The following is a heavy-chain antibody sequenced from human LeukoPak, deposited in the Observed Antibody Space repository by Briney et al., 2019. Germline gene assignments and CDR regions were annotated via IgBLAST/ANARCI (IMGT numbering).Heavy chain of an antibody. CDR1: GYTFTGYY. D-gene: IGHD2-2*01. V-gene: IGHV1-2*04. CDR3: ARESPQEDIVVVPAAIEDYYGMDV. Sequence: ASVKVSCKASGYTFTGYYMHWVRQAPGQGLEWMGWINPNSGGTNYAQKFQGWVTMTRDTSISTAYMELSRLRSDDTAVYYCARESPQEDIVVVPAAIEDYYGMDVWGQGTTVTVSS. CDR2: INPNSGGT. J-gene: IGHJ6*02.